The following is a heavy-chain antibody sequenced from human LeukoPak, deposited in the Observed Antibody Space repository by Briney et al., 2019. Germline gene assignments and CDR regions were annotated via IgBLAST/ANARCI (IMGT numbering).Heavy chain of an antibody. V-gene: IGHV3-30*18. CDR1: GFTFSSYC. CDR2: ISYDGSNK. Sequence: GGSLRLSCAASGFTFSSYCMHWVRQAPGKGLEWVAVISYDGSNKYYADSVKGRFTISRDNSKNTLYLQMNGLRAADTAVYYFAKGLTKLWSGYYTVDYWGQGTLVTVSS. J-gene: IGHJ4*02. D-gene: IGHD3-3*01. CDR3: AKGLTKLWSGYYTVDY.